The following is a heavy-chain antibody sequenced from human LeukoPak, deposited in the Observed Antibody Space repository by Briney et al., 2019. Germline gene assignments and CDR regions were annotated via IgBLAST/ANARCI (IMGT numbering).Heavy chain of an antibody. J-gene: IGHJ5*02. CDR2: INPNSGGT. CDR1: GFTFSSYG. CDR3: ARVVAAAGTYWFDP. Sequence: GRSLRLSCAASGFTFSSYGMHWVRQAPGQGLEWMGWINPNSGGTNYAQKFQGRVTMTRDTSISTAYMELSRLRSDDTAVYYCARVVAAAGTYWFDPWGQGTLVTVSS. V-gene: IGHV1-2*02. D-gene: IGHD6-13*01.